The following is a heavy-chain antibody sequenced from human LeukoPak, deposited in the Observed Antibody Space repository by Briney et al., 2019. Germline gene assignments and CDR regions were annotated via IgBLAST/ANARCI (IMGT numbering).Heavy chain of an antibody. V-gene: IGHV4-39*01. Sequence: PSETLSLTCTVSGGSISSSSYYWGWLRQPPGKGLEWIGSIYYSGSTYYNPSLKSRVTISVDTSKNQFSLKLSSVTAADTAVYYCARLYWSAMKHDYGDYQVDYWGQGTLVTVSS. CDR2: IYYSGST. CDR1: GGSISSSSYY. D-gene: IGHD4-17*01. CDR3: ARLYWSAMKHDYGDYQVDY. J-gene: IGHJ4*02.